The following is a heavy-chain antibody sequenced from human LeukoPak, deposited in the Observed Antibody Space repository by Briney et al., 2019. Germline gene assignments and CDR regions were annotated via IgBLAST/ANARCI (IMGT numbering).Heavy chain of an antibody. CDR3: ARAPFSSSWYASILGH. CDR2: INVGNGNT. J-gene: IGHJ4*02. Sequence: GASVKVSCKASGYTFTSYAMHWVRQAPEQRLEWMGWINVGNGNTKYSQKFQGRVTITRDTSASTAYMGLSSLRSEDTAVYYCARAPFSSSWYASILGHWGQGTLVTVSS. CDR1: GYTFTSYA. V-gene: IGHV1-3*01. D-gene: IGHD2-2*01.